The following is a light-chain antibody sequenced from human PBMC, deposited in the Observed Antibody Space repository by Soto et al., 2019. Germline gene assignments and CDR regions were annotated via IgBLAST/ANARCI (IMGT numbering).Light chain of an antibody. CDR1: QSVSSSY. CDR2: GAS. CDR3: QQYGLA. Sequence: EIVLTQSPGTLSLSPGERATLSCRASQSVSSSYLAWYQQKPGQAPRLLIYGASSRATGIPDRFSGSGSGTDFALTISRLEPEDFAEYYCQQYGLAFGGGTKVEIK. V-gene: IGKV3-20*01. J-gene: IGKJ4*02.